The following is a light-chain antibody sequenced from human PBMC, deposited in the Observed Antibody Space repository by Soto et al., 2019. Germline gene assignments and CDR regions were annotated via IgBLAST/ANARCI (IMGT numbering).Light chain of an antibody. CDR3: AARDDSLSGHWV. CDR1: SSNIGSEY. J-gene: IGLJ3*02. CDR2: RNN. Sequence: QLVLTQPPSASGTPGQRVTLSCSGSSSNIGSEYVVWYQHLPGTAPKLLIYRNNQRPSGVPDRFAGSKSGTSASLAISGLRSEDEDDYYCAARDDSLSGHWVFGGGTKLTVL. V-gene: IGLV1-47*01.